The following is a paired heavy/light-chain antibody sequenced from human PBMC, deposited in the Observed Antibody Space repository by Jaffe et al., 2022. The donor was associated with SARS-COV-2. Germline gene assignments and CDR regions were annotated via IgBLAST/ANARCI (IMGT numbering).Light chain of an antibody. CDR2: EDN. J-gene: IGLJ2*01. V-gene: IGLV6-57*02. CDR1: SGSIASNY. CDR3: QSYDSTNLVV. Sequence: NFMLTQPHSVSESPGKTVTISCIGSSGSIASNYVQWYQQRPGSAPTTVIYEDNQRPSGVPDRFSGSIDSSSNSASLTISGLKTEDEADYYCQSYDSTNLVVFGGGTKLTVL.
Heavy chain of an antibody. J-gene: IGHJ4*02. D-gene: IGHD1-26*01. V-gene: IGHV3-30*19. CDR3: ARDFDGRVTTPDIEY. Sequence: VQLVESGGGVVQPGRSLRLSCEVSGFSFSNYAMHWVRQAPGKGLEWVALISYDGGNKYYADSVKGRFTISRDNSRNTLYLQMNSLRAEDTAIYYCARDFDGRVTTPDIEYWGQGTLVTVSS. CDR2: ISYDGGNK. CDR1: GFSFSNYA.